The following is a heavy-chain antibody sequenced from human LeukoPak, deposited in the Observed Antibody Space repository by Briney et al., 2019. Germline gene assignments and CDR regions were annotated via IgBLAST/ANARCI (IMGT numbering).Heavy chain of an antibody. CDR2: VNHSGST. Sequence: GSLRLSCAASGFTFSSYAMSWVRQAPGKGLEWIGEVNHSGSTIYNPSLKSRVTISADMSRNHLSLKLTSVTAADTAMYYCALMAPITTFRAVTITTTTEYFQHWGQGTLVTVSS. J-gene: IGHJ1*01. D-gene: IGHD3-10*01. CDR1: GFTFSSYA. CDR3: ALMAPITTFRAVTITTTTEYFQH. V-gene: IGHV4-34*08.